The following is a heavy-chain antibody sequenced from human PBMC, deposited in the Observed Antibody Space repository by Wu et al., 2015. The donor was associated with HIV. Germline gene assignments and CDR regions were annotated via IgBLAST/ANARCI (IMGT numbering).Heavy chain of an antibody. Sequence: QVQLVQSGAEMKKPGASVKVSCKASGYTFTSYGISWVRQAPGQGLGWMGWISTYNGKTNYAQKLQGRVTMTTDTSTSTVYMELRSLRSDDTAVYYCARELGGXSFRFDPWGQGTLVTVSS. CDR3: ARELGGXSFRFDP. CDR1: GYTFTSYG. D-gene: IGHD3-16*01. V-gene: IGHV1-18*01. J-gene: IGHJ5*02. CDR2: ISTYNGKT.